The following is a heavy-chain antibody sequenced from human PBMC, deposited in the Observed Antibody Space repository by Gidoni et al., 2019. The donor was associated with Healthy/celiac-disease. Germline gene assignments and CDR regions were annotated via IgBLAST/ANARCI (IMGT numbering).Heavy chain of an antibody. CDR3: AAGLYDSSGYYAKPLD. CDR1: GGTFSSYA. CDR2: IIPIFGTA. D-gene: IGHD3-22*01. V-gene: IGHV1-69*06. Sequence: QVQLVQSGAEVKKPGSSVTVSCKASGGTFSSYAISWVRQAPGQGLEWMGGIIPIFGTATYAQKFQGRVTITADKSTSTAYMELSSLRSEDTAVYYCAAGLYDSSGYYAKPLDWGQGTLVTVSS. J-gene: IGHJ4*02.